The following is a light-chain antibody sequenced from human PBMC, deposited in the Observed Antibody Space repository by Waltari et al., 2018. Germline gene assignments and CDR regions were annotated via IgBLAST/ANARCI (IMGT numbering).Light chain of an antibody. J-gene: IGKJ2*01. CDR3: QQRTNWRYT. V-gene: IGKV3-11*01. Sequence: EIVLTQSPATLSLSPGQRATLSCTASQSVGANLAWYQQKPGQAPRLLISDASTSAAGIPARFSGSGSGTDFTLTISSLEPEDFAVYYCQQRTNWRYTFGQGTKLEIK. CDR2: DAS. CDR1: QSVGAN.